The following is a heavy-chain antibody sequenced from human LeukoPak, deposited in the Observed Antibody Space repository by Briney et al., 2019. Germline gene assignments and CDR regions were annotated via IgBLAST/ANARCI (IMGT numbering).Heavy chain of an antibody. CDR1: GFTFSSYW. Sequence: GGSLRLSCAASGFTFSSYWMSWVRQAPGKGLEWVANIKQDGSEKYYVDSVKGRFTISRDNAKNSLYLQMNSLRAEDTAVYYCARDSRTTYDSSWLYYFDSWGQGTLVTVSS. CDR3: ARDSRTTYDSSWLYYFDS. D-gene: IGHD6-13*01. V-gene: IGHV3-7*01. J-gene: IGHJ4*02. CDR2: IKQDGSEK.